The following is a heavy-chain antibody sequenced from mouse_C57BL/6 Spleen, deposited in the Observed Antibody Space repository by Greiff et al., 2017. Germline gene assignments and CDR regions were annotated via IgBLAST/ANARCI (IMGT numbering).Heavy chain of an antibody. V-gene: IGHV1-26*01. CDR2: INPNNGGT. CDR1: GYTFTDYY. CDR3: ARTQRIYYDYDGGFAY. D-gene: IGHD2-4*01. Sequence: EVQLQQSGPELVKPGASVKISCKASGYTFTDYYMNWVKQSHGKSLEWIGDINPNNGGTSYNQKFKGKATLTVDKSSSTAYMELRSLTSEDSAVYYCARTQRIYYDYDGGFAYWGQGTLVTVSA. J-gene: IGHJ3*01.